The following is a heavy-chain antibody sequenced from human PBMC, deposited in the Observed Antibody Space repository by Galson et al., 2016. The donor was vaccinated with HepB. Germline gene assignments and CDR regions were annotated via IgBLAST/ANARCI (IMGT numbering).Heavy chain of an antibody. D-gene: IGHD6-6*01. J-gene: IGHJ3*01. CDR2: ISVGGGST. Sequence: SLRLSCAASGFTFSDSAMNWVRQAPGKGLEWVSSISVGGGSTYYADAVKGRFTISRDNSKSTLYLQMNGLRAEDTAVYYCAKDPQWTTSSRGAFDVWGQGTMLTVFS. CDR3: AKDPQWTTSSRGAFDV. V-gene: IGHV3-23*01. CDR1: GFTFSDSA.